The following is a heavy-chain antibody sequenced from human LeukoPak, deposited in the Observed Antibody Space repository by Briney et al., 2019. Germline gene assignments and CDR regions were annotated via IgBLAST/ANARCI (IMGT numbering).Heavy chain of an antibody. D-gene: IGHD6-13*01. CDR2: ISGSGGST. Sequence: PGGSLRLSCAASGFTFSSYAMSWVRQAPGKGLEWVSAISGSGGSTYYADSVKGRFTISRDNSKNTLYLQMNRLRAEDTAVYYCANAIAAEAKYYYYGMDVWGQGTTVTVSS. CDR1: GFTFSSYA. CDR3: ANAIAAEAKYYYYGMDV. V-gene: IGHV3-23*01. J-gene: IGHJ6*02.